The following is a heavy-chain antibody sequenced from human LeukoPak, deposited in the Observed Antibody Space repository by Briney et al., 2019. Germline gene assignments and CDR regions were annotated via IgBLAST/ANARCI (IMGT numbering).Heavy chain of an antibody. CDR1: GFTFDDYA. J-gene: IGHJ5*02. Sequence: PGGSLRLSCATSGFTFDDYAMHWVRQAPGKGLEWVSLIIDDGSVTYYADSVKGRFTFSRDNSKNSLYLQMNSLRAEDTAFYYCAKGLGTRSNWLDPWGQGTLVTVSS. CDR2: IIDDGSVT. CDR3: AKGLGTRSNWLDP. V-gene: IGHV3-43*02. D-gene: IGHD6-13*01.